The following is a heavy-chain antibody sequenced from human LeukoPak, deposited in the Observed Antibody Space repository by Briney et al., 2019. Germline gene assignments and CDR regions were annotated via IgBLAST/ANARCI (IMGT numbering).Heavy chain of an antibody. CDR2: INHSGST. D-gene: IGHD5-18*01. J-gene: IGHJ4*02. CDR3: ARGRGYSYGLFDY. CDR1: GGSFSGYH. Sequence: SETLSLTCAVYGGSFSGYHWSWIRQPLGKGLEWIGEINHSGSTNYNPSLKSRVTISVDTSKNQFSLKLSSVTAADTAVYYCARGRGYSYGLFDYWGQGTLVTVSS. V-gene: IGHV4-34*01.